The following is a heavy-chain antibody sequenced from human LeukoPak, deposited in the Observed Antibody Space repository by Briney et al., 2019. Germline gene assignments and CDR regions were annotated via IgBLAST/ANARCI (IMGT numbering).Heavy chain of an antibody. CDR2: IIPIFGTA. D-gene: IGHD5-18*01. J-gene: IGHJ6*02. V-gene: IGHV1-69*01. Sequence: SVKVSCKASGGTFSSYAISWVRQAPGQGLEWMGGIIPIFGTANYAQKFQGRVTITADESTSTAYMELSSLRSEDTAVYYCARAYVDTAPGGDYYYGMDVWGQGTTVTVSS. CDR3: ARAYVDTAPGGDYYYGMDV. CDR1: GGTFSSYA.